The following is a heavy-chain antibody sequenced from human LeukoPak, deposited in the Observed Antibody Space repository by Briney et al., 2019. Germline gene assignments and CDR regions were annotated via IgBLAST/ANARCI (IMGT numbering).Heavy chain of an antibody. CDR3: ARDPGAFNSEGDY. CDR1: GFTFSSYW. V-gene: IGHV3-74*01. Sequence: GGCLRLSCAASGFTFSSYWMHWVRHAPGKGLVWVSRINSDGSSTSYADSVKGRFTISRDNAKNSLYLQMNSLRAEDTAVYYCARDPGAFNSEGDYWGQGTLVTVSS. D-gene: IGHD3-16*01. J-gene: IGHJ4*02. CDR2: INSDGSST.